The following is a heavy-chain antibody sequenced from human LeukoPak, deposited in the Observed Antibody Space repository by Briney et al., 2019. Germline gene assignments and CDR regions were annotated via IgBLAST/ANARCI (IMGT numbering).Heavy chain of an antibody. CDR1: GGSISSGDYY. D-gene: IGHD2-15*01. CDR2: IYYSGST. J-gene: IGHJ4*02. Sequence: PSETLSLTCTVSGGSISSGDYYWSWIRQPPGKGLEWIGYIYYSGSTYYNPSLKSRVTISVDTSKNQFSLKLSSVTAADTAVYYCARRCSGGSCYYYFDYWGQGTLVTVSS. CDR3: ARRCSGGSCYYYFDY. V-gene: IGHV4-30-4*02.